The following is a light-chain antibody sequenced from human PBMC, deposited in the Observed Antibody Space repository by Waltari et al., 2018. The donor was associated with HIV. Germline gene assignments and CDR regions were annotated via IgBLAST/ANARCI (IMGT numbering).Light chain of an antibody. CDR1: QSVSSS. Sequence: DIQLTQAPSTLSASVGARVSITCRASQSVSSSLAWYQLKPGRAPKLLIYKASTLKSGVPSRFSGRGSGTDFTLTITGLQSDDFATYYCQHYNPYSTFGQGTKVEIK. V-gene: IGKV1-5*03. CDR2: KAS. J-gene: IGKJ1*01. CDR3: QHYNPYST.